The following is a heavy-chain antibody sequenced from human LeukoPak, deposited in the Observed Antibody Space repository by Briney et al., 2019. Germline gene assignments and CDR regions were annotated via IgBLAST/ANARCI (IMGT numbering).Heavy chain of an antibody. D-gene: IGHD3-16*02. Sequence: SETLSLTCTVSGGSISSGDYYWSWIRQPPGKGLEWIGYIYYRGSTYYNPSLKSRVTISVDTSKNQFSLKLSSVTAADTAVYYCARVNDYVWGSYRYDPAYWGQGTLVTVSS. CDR1: GGSISSGDYY. CDR2: IYYRGST. V-gene: IGHV4-30-4*08. J-gene: IGHJ4*02. CDR3: ARVNDYVWGSYRYDPAY.